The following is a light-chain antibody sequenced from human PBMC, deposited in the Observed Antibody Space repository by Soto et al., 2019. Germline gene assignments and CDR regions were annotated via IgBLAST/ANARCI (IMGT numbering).Light chain of an antibody. CDR2: GAS. V-gene: IGKV3-20*01. CDR1: QSVSSSY. Sequence: EIVLTQSPGTLSLSPGERATLSCRASQSVSSSYLAGYQQKPVQAPRLLIYGASSRATGIPDRFSGSGSGTDFTLTISKPEPEDFAVYYCQQYGSSPPAYTFGQGTKLEIK. J-gene: IGKJ2*01. CDR3: QQYGSSPPAYT.